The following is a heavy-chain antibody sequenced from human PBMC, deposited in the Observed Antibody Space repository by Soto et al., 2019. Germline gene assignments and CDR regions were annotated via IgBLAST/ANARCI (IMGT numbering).Heavy chain of an antibody. D-gene: IGHD6-13*01. J-gene: IGHJ4*02. CDR3: AKDRDSSWKYSYYFEC. Sequence: LRLSCAASGFTFSDYGMHWVRQTPVKGLEWVAVISYNGFNKYYTDSVKGRFTVSRDNSRNTVYLQMDSLRGDDTAVYYCAKDRDSSWKYSYYFECWGQGTLVTVSS. V-gene: IGHV3-30*18. CDR1: GFTFSDYG. CDR2: ISYNGFNK.